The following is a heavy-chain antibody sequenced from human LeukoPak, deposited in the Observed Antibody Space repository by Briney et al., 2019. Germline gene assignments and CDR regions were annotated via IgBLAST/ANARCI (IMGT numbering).Heavy chain of an antibody. CDR3: ARLRPRPHDAFDI. V-gene: IGHV4-34*01. CDR2: INHSGST. J-gene: IGHJ3*02. CDR1: GGSFSGYY. Sequence: KPSETLSLTCAVYGGSFSGYYWSWIRQPPGKGLEWIGEINHSGSTYYNPSLKSRVTISVDTSKNQFSLKLSSVTAADTAVYYCARLRPRPHDAFDIWGQGTKVTVSS.